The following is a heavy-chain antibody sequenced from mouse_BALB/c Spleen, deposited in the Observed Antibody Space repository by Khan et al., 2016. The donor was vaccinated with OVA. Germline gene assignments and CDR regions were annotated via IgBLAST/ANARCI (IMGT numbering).Heavy chain of an antibody. CDR2: IWGDGST. V-gene: IGHV2-6-7*01. CDR1: GFSLTGYG. CDR3: ARAYYGNYREAMDY. Sequence: QVQLKESGPGLVAPSQSLSITCTVSGFSLTGYGVNWVRQPPGKGLEWLGMIWGDGSTDYNSALKSRLTLSKDNSKSQVFLKMNILQTDDTARYYCARAYYGNYREAMDYWGQGTSVTVSS. D-gene: IGHD2-10*01. J-gene: IGHJ4*01.